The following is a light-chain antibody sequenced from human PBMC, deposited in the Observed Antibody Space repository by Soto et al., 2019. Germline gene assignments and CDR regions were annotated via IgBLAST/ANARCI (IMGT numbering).Light chain of an antibody. CDR2: GAS. Sequence: VLVLSPSTQSMSPGERATLSCKHSPSLSSRYLAWYQQKPGQATRLLISGASSRAADIPDRFSGSGSGTDFTLTISRLEPEDFAVYYCQQYGSSPRTFGQGTKVDI. CDR3: QQYGSSPRT. CDR1: PSLSSRY. J-gene: IGKJ1*01. V-gene: IGKV3-20*01.